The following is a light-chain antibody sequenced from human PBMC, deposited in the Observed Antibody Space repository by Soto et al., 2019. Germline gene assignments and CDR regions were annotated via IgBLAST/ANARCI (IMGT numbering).Light chain of an antibody. Sequence: DIEMTQSPSSLSASVGDRVTITCRAGHTINNYLYWYQQRPGKPPKLLIYAAASLQSGVPSRFRGSGSGTDFTLTITSLQPEDFATYFCQQSYSTPPTFGQGAKVEIK. CDR1: HTINNY. J-gene: IGKJ1*01. CDR2: AAA. CDR3: QQSYSTPPT. V-gene: IGKV1-39*01.